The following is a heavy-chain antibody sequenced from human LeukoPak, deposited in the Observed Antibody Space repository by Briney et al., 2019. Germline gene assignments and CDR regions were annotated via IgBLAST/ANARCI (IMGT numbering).Heavy chain of an antibody. CDR1: GFTFTTYW. V-gene: IGHV3-74*01. CDR2: INSDGSIT. D-gene: IGHD3-3*01. J-gene: IGHJ4*02. CDR3: ARDGGYDFWSGYYQDY. Sequence: GGSLRLSCAASGFTFTTYWMHWVHQAPGKGLVWVSHINSDGSITSYADSVKGRFTISRDNSKNTLYLQMNSLRAEDTAVYYCARDGGYDFWSGYYQDYWGQGTLVTVSS.